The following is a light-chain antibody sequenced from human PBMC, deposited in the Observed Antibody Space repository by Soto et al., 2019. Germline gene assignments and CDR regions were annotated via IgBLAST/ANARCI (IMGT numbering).Light chain of an antibody. V-gene: IGKV1-39*01. CDR2: AAS. CDR1: QSISSY. J-gene: IGKJ4*01. CDR3: QQSYSTPL. Sequence: DIQMTQSPSSLSASVGDIVTITCRASQSISSYLNWYQQKPGKAPKLLIYAASSLQSGVPSRFSGSGSGTDFTLTISSLQPEDFATYYCQQSYSTPLFGGGTKVDIK.